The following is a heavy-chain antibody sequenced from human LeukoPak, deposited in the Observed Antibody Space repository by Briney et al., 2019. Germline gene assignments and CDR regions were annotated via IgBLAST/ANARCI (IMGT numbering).Heavy chain of an antibody. CDR3: ARGTVGDYYGMDV. CDR1: GFTFSDYS. J-gene: IGHJ6*02. CDR2: ISTSSINI. V-gene: IGHV3-21*01. Sequence: GGSLRLSCAASGFTFSDYSMNWVRQAPGKGLEWVASISTSSINIYYADSIKGRFTISRDNAKNSLYLQVNSLRAEDTSVYYCARGTVGDYYGMDVWGQGTTVTVSS. D-gene: IGHD3-16*01.